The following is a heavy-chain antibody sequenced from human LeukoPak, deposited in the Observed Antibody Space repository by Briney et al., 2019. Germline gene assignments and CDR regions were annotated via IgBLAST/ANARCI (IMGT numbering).Heavy chain of an antibody. V-gene: IGHV1-69*13. D-gene: IGHD6-13*01. J-gene: IGHJ4*02. CDR1: GGTFSSYA. Sequence: ASVKVSCTASGGTFSSYAISWVRQAPGQGLEWMGGIIPIFGTANYAQKFQGRVTITADESTSTAYMELSSLRSEDTAVYYCARGEGYGPFAYWGQGTLVTVSS. CDR2: IIPIFGTA. CDR3: ARGEGYGPFAY.